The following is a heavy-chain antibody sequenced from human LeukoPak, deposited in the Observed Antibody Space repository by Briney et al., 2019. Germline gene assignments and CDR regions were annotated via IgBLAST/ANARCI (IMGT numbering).Heavy chain of an antibody. Sequence: GASVKVSCKASGYSLTTYDINWVRQAPGQGLEWMGWMNPNSGNTAHAQNFQGRVTMTRNTSISTAYMELSSLRSEDTAVYYCARGVITLNWFDPWGQGTLVTVSS. V-gene: IGHV1-8*01. CDR3: ARGVITLNWFDP. CDR2: MNPNSGNT. CDR1: GYSLTTYD. D-gene: IGHD5-24*01. J-gene: IGHJ5*02.